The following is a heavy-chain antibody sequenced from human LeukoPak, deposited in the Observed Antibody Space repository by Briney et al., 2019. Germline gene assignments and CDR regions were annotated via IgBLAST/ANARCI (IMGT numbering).Heavy chain of an antibody. D-gene: IGHD5-12*01. Sequence: SETLSLTCTVSGASVSSYFWIWIRQSAGRGLEWIGRIDASGSTNFNPSLKSRVTISVDTSKNQFSLKLSSVTAADTAVYYCARVRGYSGYVANDAFDIWGQGTMVTVSS. V-gene: IGHV4-4*07. J-gene: IGHJ3*02. CDR2: IDASGST. CDR3: ARVRGYSGYVANDAFDI. CDR1: GASVSSYF.